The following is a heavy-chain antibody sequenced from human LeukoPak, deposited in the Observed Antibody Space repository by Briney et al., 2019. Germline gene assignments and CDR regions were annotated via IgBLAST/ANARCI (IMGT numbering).Heavy chain of an antibody. D-gene: IGHD5-12*01. J-gene: IGHJ4*02. V-gene: IGHV1-18*01. CDR1: GYTFTGYG. CDR3: ARAGPGLRKSEYVDY. Sequence: ASVKVSCKASGYTFTGYGISWVRQAPGQGLEWMGWISAYNGNTNYAQKLQGRVTMTTDTSTSTAYMELRSLRSDDTAVYYCARAGPGLRKSEYVDYWGQGTLVTVSS. CDR2: ISAYNGNT.